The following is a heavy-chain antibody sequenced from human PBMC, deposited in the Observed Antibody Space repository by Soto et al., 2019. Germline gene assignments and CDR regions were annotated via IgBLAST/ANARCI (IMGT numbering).Heavy chain of an antibody. V-gene: IGHV3-11*01. CDR2: ISSSGSTI. Sequence: GGSLRLSCAASGFTFSDYYMSWIRQAPGKGLEWVSYISSSGSTIYYADSVKGRFTISRDNAKNSLYLQMNSLRAEDTAVYYCARDSLRFLATYYFDYWGQGTLVTVSS. CDR1: GFTFSDYY. D-gene: IGHD3-3*01. J-gene: IGHJ4*02. CDR3: ARDSLRFLATYYFDY.